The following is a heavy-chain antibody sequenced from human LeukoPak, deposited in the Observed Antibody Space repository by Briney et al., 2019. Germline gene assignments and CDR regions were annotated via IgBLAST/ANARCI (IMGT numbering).Heavy chain of an antibody. J-gene: IGHJ5*02. CDR2: IYYSGST. Sequence: SETLSLTCTVSGGSISSYYWSWIRQPPGKGLEWIGYIYYSGSTNYNPSLKSRVTISVDTSKNQFSLKLSAVTAAGTAVYYCARQRAAAKRGFDPWGQGTLVTVSS. CDR3: ARQRAAAKRGFDP. CDR1: GGSISSYY. D-gene: IGHD6-13*01. V-gene: IGHV4-59*08.